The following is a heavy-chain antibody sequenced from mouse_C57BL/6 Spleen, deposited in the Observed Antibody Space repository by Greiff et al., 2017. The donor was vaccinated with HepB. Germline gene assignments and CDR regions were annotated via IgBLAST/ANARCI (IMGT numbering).Heavy chain of an antibody. CDR2: IDPENGDT. Sequence: EVQLQQSGAELVRPGASVKLSCTASGFNIKDDYMHWVKQRPEQGLEWIGWIDPENGDTEYASKFQGKATITADTSSNTAYLQLSSLTSEDTAVYYCTKGLYGNYFDYWGQSTTLTVSS. CDR1: GFNIKDDY. CDR3: TKGLYGNYFDY. J-gene: IGHJ2*01. D-gene: IGHD2-1*01. V-gene: IGHV14-4*01.